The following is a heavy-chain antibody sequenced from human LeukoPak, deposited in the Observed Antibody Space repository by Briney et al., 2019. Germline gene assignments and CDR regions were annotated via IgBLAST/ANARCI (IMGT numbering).Heavy chain of an antibody. CDR1: GFTFSSYA. D-gene: IGHD3-22*01. Sequence: GGSLRLSCAASGFTFSSYAMGWVRQAPGKGLEWVSAISGSGGSTYYADSVKGRFTISRDNSKNALYLQMNSLRAEDTAVYYCAKGSGYYDSSGYSYWGQGTLVTVSS. CDR2: ISGSGGST. CDR3: AKGSGYYDSSGYSY. J-gene: IGHJ4*02. V-gene: IGHV3-23*01.